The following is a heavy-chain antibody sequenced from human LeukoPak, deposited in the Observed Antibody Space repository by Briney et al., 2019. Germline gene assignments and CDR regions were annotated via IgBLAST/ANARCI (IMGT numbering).Heavy chain of an antibody. CDR3: ATCSSTSCYGADFDY. V-gene: IGHV1-24*01. Sequence: GASVKVSCKVSGYTLTELSMHWVRQAPGEGLEWMGGFDPEDGETIYAQKFQGRVTMTEDTSTSTAYMELRSLRSDDTAVYYCATCSSTSCYGADFDYWGQGTLVTVSS. D-gene: IGHD2-2*01. CDR2: FDPEDGET. J-gene: IGHJ4*02. CDR1: GYTLTELS.